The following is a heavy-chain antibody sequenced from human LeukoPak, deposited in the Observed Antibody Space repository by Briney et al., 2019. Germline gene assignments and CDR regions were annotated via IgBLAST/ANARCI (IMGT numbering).Heavy chain of an antibody. V-gene: IGHV3-23*01. D-gene: IGHD3-10*01. CDR1: GFTFSSYA. CDR3: AKIPPPVTMVRGVSFDY. J-gene: IGHJ4*02. CDR2: ISGSGGST. Sequence: PGGSLRLSCAASGFTFSSYAMSWVRQAPGKGLEWVSAISGSGGSTYHADSVKGRFTISRDNSKNTLYLQMNSLRAEDTAVYYCAKIPPPVTMVRGVSFDYWGQGTLVTVSS.